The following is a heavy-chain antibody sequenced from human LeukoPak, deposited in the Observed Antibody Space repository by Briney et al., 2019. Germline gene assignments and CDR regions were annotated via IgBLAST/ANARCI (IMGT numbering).Heavy chain of an antibody. CDR2: ISSSSSYI. J-gene: IGHJ4*02. D-gene: IGHD2-15*01. CDR3: ARRGYCSGGSCYYFDY. V-gene: IGHV3-21*01. Sequence: GGSVRLSCAASGFTFSSYIMNWVGQAPGKGLDGVSSISSSSSYIYYADSVKGRFTISRDNAKNSLYLQMNSLRAEDTAVYYCARRGYCSGGSCYYFDYWGQGTLVTVSS. CDR1: GFTFSSYI.